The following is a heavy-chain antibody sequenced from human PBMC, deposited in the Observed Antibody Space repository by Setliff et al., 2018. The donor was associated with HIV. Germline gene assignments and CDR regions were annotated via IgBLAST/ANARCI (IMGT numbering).Heavy chain of an antibody. CDR1: GGSLSGYY. V-gene: IGHV4-34*01. CDR3: ARGGAVSADFDS. Sequence: SETLSLTCAVYGGSLSGYYWSWVRQSPGRGLEWIGEINQSGNTNFNPSLKSRLTISVDTSKNQFSLSLNSVTAADTAVYFCARGGAVSADFDSWGQGTLVTVSS. CDR2: INQSGNT. D-gene: IGHD3-16*01. J-gene: IGHJ5*01.